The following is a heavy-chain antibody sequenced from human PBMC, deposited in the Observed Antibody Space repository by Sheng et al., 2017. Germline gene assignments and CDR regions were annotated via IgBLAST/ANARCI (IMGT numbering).Heavy chain of an antibody. CDR3: ARESDFWSGYWHDYYMDV. D-gene: IGHD3-3*01. Sequence: QVQLVQSGAEVKKPGASVKVSCKASGYTFTSYGISWVRQAPGQGLEWMGWISAYNGNTNYAQKLQGRVTMTTDTSTSTAYMELRSLRSDDTAVYYCARESDFWSGYWHDYYMDVWGQGTTVTVSS. CDR1: GYTFTSYG. J-gene: IGHJ6*03. CDR2: ISAYNGNT. V-gene: IGHV1-18*01.